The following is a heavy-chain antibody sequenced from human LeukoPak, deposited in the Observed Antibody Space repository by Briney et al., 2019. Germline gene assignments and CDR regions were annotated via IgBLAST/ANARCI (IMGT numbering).Heavy chain of an antibody. CDR3: ARDGSDPAQWLAVIYFHY. D-gene: IGHD6-19*01. J-gene: IGHJ4*02. V-gene: IGHV3-23*01. Sequence: GGSLRLSCAASEFTFSSYAMSWVRQAPGEGLEWVSTIFSDGRAYYADSVKGRFTISRDNSKNTLYLQMNSLRAEDTAVYYCARDGSDPAQWLAVIYFHYWGQGTLVTVSS. CDR2: IFSDGRA. CDR1: EFTFSSYA.